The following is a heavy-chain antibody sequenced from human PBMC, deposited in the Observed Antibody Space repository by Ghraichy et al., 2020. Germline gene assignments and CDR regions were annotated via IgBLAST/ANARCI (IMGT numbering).Heavy chain of an antibody. CDR1: GYTFTSYA. D-gene: IGHD3-10*01. CDR3: ARSFFGELPPTGWFDP. J-gene: IGHJ5*02. Sequence: ASVKVSCKASGYTFTSYAMHWVRQAPGQRLEWMGWINAGNGNTKYSQKFQGRVTITRDTSASTAYMELSSLRSEDTAVYYCARSFFGELPPTGWFDPWGQGTLVTVSS. CDR2: INAGNGNT. V-gene: IGHV1-3*01.